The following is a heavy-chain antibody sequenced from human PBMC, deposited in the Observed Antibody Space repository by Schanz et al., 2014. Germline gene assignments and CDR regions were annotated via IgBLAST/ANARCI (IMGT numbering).Heavy chain of an antibody. D-gene: IGHD6-13*01. CDR2: ISYDGRHK. Sequence: QVQLVESGGGVVQPGRSLRLSCAASGFTFSGYGMHWVRQAPGKGLEWVAIISYDGRHKNYADSVKGRFTISRDNARYSLYLEMNSLRAEDTAVYYCARGRARQLVHWFDPWGQGTLVTVSS. V-gene: IGHV3-30*03. J-gene: IGHJ5*02. CDR3: ARGRARQLVHWFDP. CDR1: GFTFSGYG.